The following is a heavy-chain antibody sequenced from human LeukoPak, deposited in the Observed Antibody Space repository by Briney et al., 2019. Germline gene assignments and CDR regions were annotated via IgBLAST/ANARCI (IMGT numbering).Heavy chain of an antibody. CDR3: ARGQGTVTTH. D-gene: IGHD4-11*01. J-gene: IGHJ4*02. CDR1: AFTFSHYG. V-gene: IGHV3-33*01. Sequence: PGGSLRLSCAASAFTFSHYGMHWVRQAPGKGLEWVATIWYDGSNKFYADSVKGRFTISRDNSKNTLYVQMNSLRAEDTAVYYCARGQGTVTTHWGQGTLVTVSS. CDR2: IWYDGSNK.